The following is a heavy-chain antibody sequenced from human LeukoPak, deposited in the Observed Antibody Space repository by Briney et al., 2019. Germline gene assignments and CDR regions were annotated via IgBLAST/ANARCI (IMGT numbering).Heavy chain of an antibody. V-gene: IGHV4-59*01. CDR2: IYYSGNT. J-gene: IGHJ4*02. Sequence: PSETLSLTCTVSGGSITNYYWSWIRQPPGKGLEWIGYIYYSGNTNYNPSLKSRVTISVDTSKNQFSLKLSSVTAADTAVYYCARSMVRGVLGIYYFDYWGQGTLVTVSS. CDR3: ARSMVRGVLGIYYFDY. D-gene: IGHD3-10*01. CDR1: GGSITNYY.